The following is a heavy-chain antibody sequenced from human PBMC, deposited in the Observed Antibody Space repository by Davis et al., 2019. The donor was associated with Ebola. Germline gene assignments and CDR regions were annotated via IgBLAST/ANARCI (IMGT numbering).Heavy chain of an antibody. CDR2: INHSGST. CDR3: ARYGDDCGGDCFYYYYGMDV. Sequence: SETLSLTCAVHGGSFSGYYWSWNRQPPGKGLEWIGEINHSGSTNYNPSLKSRVTISVDTSKNQFSLKLSSVTAADTAVYYCARYGDDCGGDCFYYYYGMDVWGQGTTVTVSS. V-gene: IGHV4-34*01. J-gene: IGHJ6*02. CDR1: GGSFSGYY. D-gene: IGHD2-21*01.